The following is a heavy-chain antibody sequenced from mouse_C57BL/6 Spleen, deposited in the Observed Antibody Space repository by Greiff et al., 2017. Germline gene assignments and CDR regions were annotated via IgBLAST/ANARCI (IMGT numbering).Heavy chain of an antibody. CDR1: GFTFSSYA. Sequence: EVKVVESAGGLVKPGGSLKLSCAASGFTFSSYAMSWVRQTPEKRLEWVATISDGGSYTYYPDNVKGRFTISRDNAKNNLYLQMSHLKSEDTAMYYCARDGGTGHYFDYWGQGTTLTVSS. CDR2: ISDGGSYT. V-gene: IGHV5-4*01. D-gene: IGHD3-3*01. J-gene: IGHJ2*01. CDR3: ARDGGTGHYFDY.